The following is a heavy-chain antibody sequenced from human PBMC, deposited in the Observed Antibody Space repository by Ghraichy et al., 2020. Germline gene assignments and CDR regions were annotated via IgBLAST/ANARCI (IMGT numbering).Heavy chain of an antibody. CDR1: GFTFSSYA. V-gene: IGHV3-23*01. CDR2: ISGSGGST. D-gene: IGHD3-22*01. CDR3: AKGSGYYYDSSGYYPDDY. Sequence: GESLNISCAASGFTFSSYAMSWVRQAPGKGLEWVSAISGSGGSTYYADSVKGRFTISRDNSKNTLYLQMNSLRAEDTAVYYCAKGSGYYYDSSGYYPDDYWGQGTLVTVSS. J-gene: IGHJ4*02.